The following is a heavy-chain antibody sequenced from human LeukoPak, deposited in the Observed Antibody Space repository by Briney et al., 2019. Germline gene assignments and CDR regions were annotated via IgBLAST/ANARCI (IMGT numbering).Heavy chain of an antibody. CDR3: AREASGSYYGGYFDY. CDR1: GFTFSSYW. J-gene: IGHJ4*02. D-gene: IGHD1-26*01. CDR2: RKQDGSEK. V-gene: IGHV3-7*01. Sequence: GGSLRLSCAASGFTFSSYWMSLVRQAPRKGLEWVANRKQDGSEKYYVDSVKGRFTISRDNAKNSLYLQMNSLRAEDTAVYYCAREASGSYYGGYFDYWGQGTLVTVSS.